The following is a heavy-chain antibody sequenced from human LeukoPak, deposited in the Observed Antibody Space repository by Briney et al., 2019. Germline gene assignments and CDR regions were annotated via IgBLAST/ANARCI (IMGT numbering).Heavy chain of an antibody. Sequence: GASVKVSCKASGYTCTGYYMHWVRQAPGQGLEWMGWINPNSGGTNYAQKFQGRVTMTRDTSISTAYMELSRLRSDDTAVYYCARGGWSTSLNWFDPWGQGTLVTVSS. D-gene: IGHD2-2*01. CDR3: ARGGWSTSLNWFDP. CDR1: GYTCTGYY. CDR2: INPNSGGT. J-gene: IGHJ5*02. V-gene: IGHV1-2*02.